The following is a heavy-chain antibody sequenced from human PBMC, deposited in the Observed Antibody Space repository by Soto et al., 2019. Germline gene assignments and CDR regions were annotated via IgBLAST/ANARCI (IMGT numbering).Heavy chain of an antibody. CDR3: ARDGGEIAVAGSFDY. Sequence: GGSLRLSCAASGFTFSSYAMHWVRQAPGKGLEWVAVISYDGSNKYYADSVKGRFTISRDNSKNTLYLQMNSLRAEDTAVYYCARDGGEIAVAGSFDYWGQGTLVTVYS. J-gene: IGHJ4*02. V-gene: IGHV3-30-3*01. CDR2: ISYDGSNK. D-gene: IGHD6-19*01. CDR1: GFTFSSYA.